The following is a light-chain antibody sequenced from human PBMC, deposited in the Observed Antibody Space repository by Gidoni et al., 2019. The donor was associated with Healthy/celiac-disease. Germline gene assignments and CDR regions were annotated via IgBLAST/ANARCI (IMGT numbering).Light chain of an antibody. CDR1: KGISSY. Sequence: DTQLTQSPSFLSASVGDRVTITCRDSKGISSYLAWYQQKPGKAPKLLIYAASTLQSGVPSRFSGSGSGTEFTLTISSLQPKEFATDYRQQLNSYPLTVGGGTKVEIK. CDR2: AAS. J-gene: IGKJ4*01. V-gene: IGKV1-9*01. CDR3: QQLNSYPLT.